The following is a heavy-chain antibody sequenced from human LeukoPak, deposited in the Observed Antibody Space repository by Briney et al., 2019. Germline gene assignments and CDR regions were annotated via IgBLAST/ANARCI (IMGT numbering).Heavy chain of an antibody. D-gene: IGHD3-10*01. CDR1: GFTFSSYG. CDR2: IWYDGSNK. Sequence: GRSLRLSCAASGFTFSSYGMHWVRQAPGKGLEWVAVIWYDGSNKYYADSVKGQFTISRDNSKNTLYLQMNSLRAEDTAVYYCAKGVWFGGAYYMDVWGKGTTVTVSS. J-gene: IGHJ6*03. CDR3: AKGVWFGGAYYMDV. V-gene: IGHV3-33*06.